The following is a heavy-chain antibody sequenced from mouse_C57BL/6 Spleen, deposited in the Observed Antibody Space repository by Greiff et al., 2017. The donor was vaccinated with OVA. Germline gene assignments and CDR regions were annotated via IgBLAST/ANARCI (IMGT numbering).Heavy chain of an antibody. V-gene: IGHV1-50*01. CDR1: GYTFTSYW. CDR2: IDPSDSYT. Sequence: QVQLQQPGAELVKPGASVKLSCKASGYTFTSYWMQWVKQRPGQGLEWIGEIDPSDSYTNYNQKFKGKATLTVDTSSSTAYMQLSSLTSEDSAVYYCARRNYSNYEGYAMDYWGQGTSVTVSS. CDR3: ARRNYSNYEGYAMDY. D-gene: IGHD2-5*01. J-gene: IGHJ4*01.